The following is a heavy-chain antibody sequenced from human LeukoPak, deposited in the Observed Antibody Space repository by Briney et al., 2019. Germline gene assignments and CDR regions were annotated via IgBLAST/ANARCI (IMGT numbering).Heavy chain of an antibody. J-gene: IGHJ4*02. V-gene: IGHV5-51*01. CDR3: ARLSGLYSSSRSGSYFDY. Sequence: GESLKISCKGSGYTFSSYWICWVRQMPGEGLEWMGIIYPEDSDTRYTPSFQGQVTISADKSITTAYLQWSSLKASDTAMYYCARLSGLYSSSRSGSYFDYWGLGTLVTVSS. CDR1: GYTFSSYW. D-gene: IGHD6-13*01. CDR2: IYPEDSDT.